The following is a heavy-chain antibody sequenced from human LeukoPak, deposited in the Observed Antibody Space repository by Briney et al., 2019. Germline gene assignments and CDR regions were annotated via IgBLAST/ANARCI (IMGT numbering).Heavy chain of an antibody. CDR1: GYTLTELS. CDR2: FDPEDGET. J-gene: IGHJ4*02. Sequence: ASVKVSCKVSGYTLTELSMHWVRQAPGKGLEWMGGFDPEDGETIYAQKFQGRVTVTEDTSTDTAYMELSSLRSEDTAVYYCATRSTTVDYWDQGTLVTVSS. CDR3: ATRSTTVDY. D-gene: IGHD1-26*01. V-gene: IGHV1-24*01.